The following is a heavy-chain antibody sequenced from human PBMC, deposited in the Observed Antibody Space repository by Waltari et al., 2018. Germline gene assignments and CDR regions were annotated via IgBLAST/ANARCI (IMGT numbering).Heavy chain of an antibody. CDR2: VIPGSRSA. CDR3: ARPRTTVGTGLWNDGLQI. J-gene: IGHJ3*02. D-gene: IGHD1-1*01. V-gene: IGHV1-69*01. CDR1: GGTFSTYA. Sequence: QVQLVQSGAEVKKPGSSVKVSCKASGGTFSTYAITWVRQAPGQGLEWMGVVIPGSRSAHYAQNVLDRVTITADESTSTAYMELMGLTSDDTAVYYCARPRTTVGTGLWNDGLQIWGQGTLVTVSS.